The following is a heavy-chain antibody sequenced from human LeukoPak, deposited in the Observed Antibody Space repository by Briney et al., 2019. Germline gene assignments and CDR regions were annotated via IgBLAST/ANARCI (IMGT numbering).Heavy chain of an antibody. Sequence: PGRSLRLSCAASGFTFSSYGMHWVRQAPGKGLEWVAVISYDGSNKYYADSVKGRFTISRDNSKNTLYLQMNSLRAEDTAVYYCAKDLQYCSGGSCYRDDNWFDPWGQGTLVTVSS. CDR2: ISYDGSNK. CDR3: AKDLQYCSGGSCYRDDNWFDP. V-gene: IGHV3-30*18. CDR1: GFTFSSYG. J-gene: IGHJ5*02. D-gene: IGHD2-15*01.